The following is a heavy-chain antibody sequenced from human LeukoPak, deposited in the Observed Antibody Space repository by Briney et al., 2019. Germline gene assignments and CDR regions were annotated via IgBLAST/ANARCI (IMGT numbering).Heavy chain of an antibody. J-gene: IGHJ4*02. V-gene: IGHV1-2*02. Sequence: ASVKVSCKASGYTLTGYYIHWVRQAPGQGLEWMGWINPNSGGTKYAQKFQGRVTMTRVTSITTAYMEVNRLISDDTAVYYCASRDGSGWYLRYWGQGTLVTVSS. CDR3: ASRDGSGWYLRY. CDR2: INPNSGGT. D-gene: IGHD6-19*01. CDR1: GYTLTGYY.